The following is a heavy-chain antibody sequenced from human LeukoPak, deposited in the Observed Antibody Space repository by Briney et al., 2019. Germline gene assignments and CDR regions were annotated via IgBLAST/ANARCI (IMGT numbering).Heavy chain of an antibody. D-gene: IGHD4-11*01. V-gene: IGHV5-51*01. J-gene: IGHJ4*02. CDR1: GYSFTTYW. Sequence: GESLKIPCKSSGYSFTTYWIGWVRQMPGKGLEWMGIIYPSDSDTRYSPSFQGQVTISADKSISTAYLQWSSLKASDTAMYYCATTTVTTGSPFDYWGQGTLVTVSS. CDR3: ATTTVTTGSPFDY. CDR2: IYPSDSDT.